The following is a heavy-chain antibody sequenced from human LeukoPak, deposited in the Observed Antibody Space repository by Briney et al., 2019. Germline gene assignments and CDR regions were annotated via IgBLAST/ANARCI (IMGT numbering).Heavy chain of an antibody. D-gene: IGHD6-13*01. J-gene: IGHJ3*02. CDR2: ISSSSYI. V-gene: IGHV3-21*01. CDR3: ARDKRDPGIAAAATNAFDI. Sequence: GGSLRLSCAASGFTFSSYSMNWVRQAPGKGLEWVSSISSSSYIYYADSVKGRFTISRDNAKNSLYLQMNSLRAEDTAVYYCARDKRDPGIAAAATNAFDIWGQGTIVTVSS. CDR1: GFTFSSYS.